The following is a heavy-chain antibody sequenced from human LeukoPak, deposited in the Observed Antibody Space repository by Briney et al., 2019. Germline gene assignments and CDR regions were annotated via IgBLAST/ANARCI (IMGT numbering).Heavy chain of an antibody. CDR2: IKSKTDGGTT. CDR3: STYYYDSCGYSGY. Sequence: PGGSLRLSCAASGFTFSNAWMSWVRQAPGKGLEWVGRIKSKTDGGTTDYAAPVKGRFTISRDDSKNTLYLQMNSLKTEDTAVYYCSTYYYDSCGYSGYWGQGTLVTVSS. CDR1: GFTFSNAW. J-gene: IGHJ4*02. V-gene: IGHV3-15*01. D-gene: IGHD3-22*01.